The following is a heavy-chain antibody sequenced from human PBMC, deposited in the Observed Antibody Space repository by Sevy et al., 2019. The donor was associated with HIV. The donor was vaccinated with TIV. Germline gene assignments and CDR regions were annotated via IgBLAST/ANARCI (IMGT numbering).Heavy chain of an antibody. V-gene: IGHV1-24*01. J-gene: IGHJ5*02. Sequence: ASVKVSCKVSGYSLSELPMHWVRQAPGKGLEWMGGFDHEHRKTVYSQNFQGRVTMTEDTSTNTAYMELSSLRSEDTAIYYCATDVYGTFFWRTWGQGTLVTVSS. CDR1: GYSLSELP. D-gene: IGHD1-1*01. CDR3: ATDVYGTFFWRT. CDR2: FDHEHRKT.